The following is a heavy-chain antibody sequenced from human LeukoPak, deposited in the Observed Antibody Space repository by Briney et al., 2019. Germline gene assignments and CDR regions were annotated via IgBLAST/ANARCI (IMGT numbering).Heavy chain of an antibody. Sequence: ASVKVSCTASGYTFTSYGISWVRQAPGQGLEWMGWISAYNGSTNYAQKLQGRVTMTTDTSTSTAYMELRSLRSDDTAVYYCARAPLWFGELYAFDIWGQGTMVTVSS. V-gene: IGHV1-18*04. CDR3: ARAPLWFGELYAFDI. CDR2: ISAYNGST. J-gene: IGHJ3*02. CDR1: GYTFTSYG. D-gene: IGHD3-10*01.